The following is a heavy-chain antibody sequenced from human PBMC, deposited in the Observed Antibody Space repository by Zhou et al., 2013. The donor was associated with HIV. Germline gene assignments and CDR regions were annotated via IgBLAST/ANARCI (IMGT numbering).Heavy chain of an antibody. V-gene: IGHV1-46*01. Sequence: QVQLVQSGAEVKKPGASVKVSCKASGYTFTSYYIHWVRQAPGQGLECMGIINPSGGSTSYAQKFQGRVTMTRDTSTSTVYMELSSLRSEDTAVYYCARDPLDNSSGWYYYYGMDVWGQGTTVTVSS. CDR1: GYTFTSYY. CDR2: INPSGGST. D-gene: IGHD6-19*01. J-gene: IGHJ6*02. CDR3: ARDPLDNSSGWYYYYGMDV.